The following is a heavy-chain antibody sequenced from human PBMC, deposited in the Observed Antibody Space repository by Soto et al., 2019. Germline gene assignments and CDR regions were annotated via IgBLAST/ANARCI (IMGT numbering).Heavy chain of an antibody. Sequence: EVQMLESGGDLVQPGGSLRLSCVASGFTFTSYALSWVRQAPGKGLEWVAGINGDGTGTYYADSVKGRFTISRDNSKNTQYLQMNSVRAEDTAVYYCAKDRPSGTDVW. J-gene: IGHJ6*01. V-gene: IGHV3-23*01. CDR2: INGDGTGT. CDR3: AKDRPSGTDV. CDR1: GFTFTSYA.